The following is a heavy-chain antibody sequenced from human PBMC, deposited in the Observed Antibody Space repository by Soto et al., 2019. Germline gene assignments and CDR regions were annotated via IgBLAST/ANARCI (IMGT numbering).Heavy chain of an antibody. CDR3: GGGGGGGGGGGY. Sequence: EVQLVESGGGLVQPGGSLRLSCAASGFTFSDYTMDWVRQAPGKGLEWVARIRKKTDSSTTEYAASVRGRFAISRDDSENSLNMQMNSLKTEDTAVGGGGGGGGGGGGGGYWGQGTLVTVSS. CDR1: GFTFSDYT. J-gene: IGHJ4*02. CDR2: IRKKTDSSTT. D-gene: IGHD3-16*01. V-gene: IGHV3-72*01.